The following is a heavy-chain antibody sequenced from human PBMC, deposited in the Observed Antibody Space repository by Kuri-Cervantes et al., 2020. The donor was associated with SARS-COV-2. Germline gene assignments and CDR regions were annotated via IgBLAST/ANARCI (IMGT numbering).Heavy chain of an antibody. CDR3: ARDFKLRVEYSSSSQYFYYMDV. CDR1: GFSFSSYW. J-gene: IGHJ6*03. D-gene: IGHD6-6*01. V-gene: IGHV3-7*01. CDR2: IKQDGSEK. Sequence: GGSLRLSCAASGFSFSSYWMSWVRQAPGKGLEWVANIKQDGSEKYYVDSVKGRFTISRDNAKNSLYLKMNSLRAEDTAVYYCARDFKLRVEYSSSSQYFYYMDVWGKGTTVTVSS.